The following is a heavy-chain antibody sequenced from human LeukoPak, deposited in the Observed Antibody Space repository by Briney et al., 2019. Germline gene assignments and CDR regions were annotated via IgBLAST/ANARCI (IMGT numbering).Heavy chain of an antibody. D-gene: IGHD3-9*01. V-gene: IGHV4-34*01. J-gene: IGHJ4*02. Sequence: SETLSLTCAVYGGSFSGYYRSWIRQPPGKGLEWIGEINHSGSTNYNPSLKSRVTISVDTSKNQFSLKLSSVTAADTAVYYCARAGTVLRYFDWLLSYWGQGTLVTVSS. CDR3: ARAGTVLRYFDWLLSY. CDR2: INHSGST. CDR1: GGSFSGYY.